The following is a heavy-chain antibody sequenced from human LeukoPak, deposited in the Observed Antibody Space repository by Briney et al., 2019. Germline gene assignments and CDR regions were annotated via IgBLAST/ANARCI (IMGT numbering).Heavy chain of an antibody. CDR3: ARDSTSITMIVVVDY. CDR2: IYGDGTT. D-gene: IGHD3-22*01. Sequence: GGSLRLSCVVSGFSVSNNYVSWVRQAPGKGLEWVSNIYGDGTTNYADSVRGRFTISRDNAKNSLYLQMNSLRAEDTAVYYCARDSTSITMIVVVDYWGQGTLVTVSS. V-gene: IGHV3-53*01. J-gene: IGHJ4*02. CDR1: GFSVSNNY.